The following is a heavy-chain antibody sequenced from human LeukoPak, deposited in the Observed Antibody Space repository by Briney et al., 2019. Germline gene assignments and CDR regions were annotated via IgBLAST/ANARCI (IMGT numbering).Heavy chain of an antibody. Sequence: SETLSLTCTVSGGSISSGGYYWSWIRQHPGKGLEWIGYIYYSGSTYYNPSLKSRVTISVDTSKNQFSLKLSSVTAADTAVYYCARGDSNYVWFDPWGQGTLATVSS. CDR3: ARGDSNYVWFDP. J-gene: IGHJ5*02. CDR2: IYYSGST. CDR1: GGSISSGGYY. V-gene: IGHV4-31*03. D-gene: IGHD4-11*01.